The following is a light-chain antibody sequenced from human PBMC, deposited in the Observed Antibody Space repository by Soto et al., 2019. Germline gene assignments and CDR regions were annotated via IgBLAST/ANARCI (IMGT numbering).Light chain of an antibody. J-gene: IGKJ2*01. CDR3: QQSYSSPVYT. CDR1: QSISTY. V-gene: IGKV1-39*01. Sequence: DIQMTQSPSSLSASVGDRVTIACRASQSISTYLNWYQQTPGKAPKLLIYAASNLQSGVPSRFSCSGSGREFTLTISSLQPEDFATYYCQQSYSSPVYTFGQGTNLEIK. CDR2: AAS.